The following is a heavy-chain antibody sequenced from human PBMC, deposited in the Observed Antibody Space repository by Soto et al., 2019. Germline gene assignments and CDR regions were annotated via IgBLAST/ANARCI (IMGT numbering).Heavy chain of an antibody. J-gene: IGHJ6*02. V-gene: IGHV3-30-3*01. CDR3: ARDGGGVRGVIAPYWYYYYYYGMDV. Sequence: GGSLRLSCAASGFTFSSYAMHWVRQAPGKGLEWVAVISYDGSNKYYADSVKGRFTISRDNSKNTLYLQMNSLRAEDTAVYYCARDGGGVRGVIAPYWYYYYYYGMDVWGQGTTVTVSS. CDR2: ISYDGSNK. D-gene: IGHD3-10*01. CDR1: GFTFSSYA.